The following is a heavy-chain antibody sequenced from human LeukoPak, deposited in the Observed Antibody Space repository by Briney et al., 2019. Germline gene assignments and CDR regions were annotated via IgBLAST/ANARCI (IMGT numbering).Heavy chain of an antibody. J-gene: IGHJ4*02. V-gene: IGHV3-23*01. CDR3: AKSEDEYYGCSGYYLSHFDY. CDR1: GFTFSSYA. D-gene: IGHD3-22*01. Sequence: GGSLRLSCAASGFTFSSYAMSWVRQAPGKGLELVSAISGSGGSTYYADSVKGRFTISRDNSKNTLYLQMNSLRAEDTAVYYCAKSEDEYYGCSGYYLSHFDYWGQGTLVTVSS. CDR2: ISGSGGST.